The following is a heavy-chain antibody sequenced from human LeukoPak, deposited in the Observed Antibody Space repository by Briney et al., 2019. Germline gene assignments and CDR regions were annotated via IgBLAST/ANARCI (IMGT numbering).Heavy chain of an antibody. CDR1: GGSISGYY. D-gene: IGHD3-22*01. CDR3: ARDHYYDSSGYYFDYYYYYMDV. V-gene: IGHV4-59*01. CDR2: IYYSGST. Sequence: PSETLSLTCTVSGGSISGYYWSWIRQPPGKGLEWIGYIYYSGSTNYNPSLKSRVTISVDTSKNQFSLKLSSVTAADTAVYYCARDHYYDSSGYYFDYYYYYMDVWGKGTTVTVSS. J-gene: IGHJ6*03.